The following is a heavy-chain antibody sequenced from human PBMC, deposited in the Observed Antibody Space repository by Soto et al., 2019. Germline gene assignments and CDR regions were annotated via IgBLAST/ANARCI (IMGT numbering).Heavy chain of an antibody. Sequence: SETLSLTCTVSGGSISSSGYYWSWSRQHPGKGLEWIGYIYYSGSTYYNPSLKSRVTISVDTSKNQFSLKLSSVTAADTAVYYCARLGCSSTSCYVNRWFDPWGQGTRVTVSS. CDR2: IYYSGST. D-gene: IGHD2-2*01. CDR1: GGSISSSGYY. V-gene: IGHV4-31*03. J-gene: IGHJ5*02. CDR3: ARLGCSSTSCYVNRWFDP.